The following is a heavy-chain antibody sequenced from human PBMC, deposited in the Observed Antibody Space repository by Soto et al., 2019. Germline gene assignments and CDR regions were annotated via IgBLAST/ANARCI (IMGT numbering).Heavy chain of an antibody. CDR1: GYTFTIYW. CDR3: ARPANSVADHFDL. CDR2: IYPSDSDT. J-gene: IGHJ4*02. Sequence: GESLKISCQVSGYTFTIYWIGWVRQMPGKGLEWMGIIYPSDSDTRYSPSFQGQVTISADQSINTAYLQWDSLKASDTAIYYCARPANSVADHFDLWGQGTPVTVSS. D-gene: IGHD2-15*01. V-gene: IGHV5-51*01.